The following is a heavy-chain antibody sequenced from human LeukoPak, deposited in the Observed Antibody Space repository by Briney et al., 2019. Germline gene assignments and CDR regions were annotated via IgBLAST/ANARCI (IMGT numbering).Heavy chain of an antibody. J-gene: IGHJ6*03. Sequence: PGGSLRLSCAASGFTFSSYAMHWVRQAPGKGLEWVSSISSSSSYMYYADSVKGRFTISRDNARNSLYLQMNSLRADDTAVYYCARHVKSTSYYYYMDVWGKGTTVTISS. CDR1: GFTFSSYA. CDR3: ARHVKSTSYYYYMDV. V-gene: IGHV3-21*01. CDR2: ISSSSSYM. D-gene: IGHD5/OR15-5a*01.